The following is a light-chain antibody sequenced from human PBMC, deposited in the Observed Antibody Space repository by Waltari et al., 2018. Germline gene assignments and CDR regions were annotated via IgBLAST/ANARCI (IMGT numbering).Light chain of an antibody. J-gene: IGKJ3*01. CDR2: KAS. Sequence: GDRVTITCRASQSIGTWLAWYQQKPGKAPKLLIYKASSLDTGVPSRFSGSGSGTEFTLTISSLRPDDFATYYCQQYNSDLGVTFGPGTKVDIK. V-gene: IGKV1-5*03. CDR3: QQYNSDLGVT. CDR1: QSIGTW.